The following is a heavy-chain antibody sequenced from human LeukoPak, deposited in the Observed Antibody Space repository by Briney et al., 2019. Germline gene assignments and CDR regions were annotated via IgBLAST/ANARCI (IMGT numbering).Heavy chain of an antibody. V-gene: IGHV1-2*02. CDR2: INPNSGGT. D-gene: IGHD3-3*01. CDR3: ARAVLRFLEWSDYYYYYYMDV. J-gene: IGHJ6*03. CDR1: GYTFTGYY. Sequence: ASVKVSCKASGYTFTGYYMHWVRQAPGQGLEWMGWINPNSGGTNYAQKFQGRVTMTRDTSISTGYMELSRLRSDDTAVYYCARAVLRFLEWSDYYYYYYMDVWGKGPRSPSP.